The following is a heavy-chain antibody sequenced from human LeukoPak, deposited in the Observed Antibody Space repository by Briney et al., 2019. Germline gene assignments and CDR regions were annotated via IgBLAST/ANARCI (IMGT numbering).Heavy chain of an antibody. J-gene: IGHJ6*03. V-gene: IGHV3-23*01. Sequence: SAGTLTLSCSASGFTFSSYAMSWLRPAPGKGLEWVSAISGSGGSTYYADSVKGRFTISRDNSKNTLYLQMNSMRAEDTVVYYCAKDSRVTMIVVVDYYYYYMDVWGKGTTVTVSS. CDR3: AKDSRVTMIVVVDYYYYYMDV. D-gene: IGHD3-22*01. CDR2: ISGSGGST. CDR1: GFTFSSYA.